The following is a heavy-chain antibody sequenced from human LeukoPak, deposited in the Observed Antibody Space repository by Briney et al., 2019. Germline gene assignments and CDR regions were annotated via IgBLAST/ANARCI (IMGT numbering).Heavy chain of an antibody. CDR1: GLTFSSYS. CDR2: ISSSSSYI. CDR3: ARGSITMIVVETPDY. D-gene: IGHD3-22*01. J-gene: IGHJ4*02. Sequence: GGSLRLSCAASGLTFSSYSMNWVRQAPGKGLEWVSSISSSSSYIYYADSVKGRFTISRDNAKNSLYLQMNSLRAEDTAVYYCARGSITMIVVETPDYWGQGTLVTVSS. V-gene: IGHV3-21*01.